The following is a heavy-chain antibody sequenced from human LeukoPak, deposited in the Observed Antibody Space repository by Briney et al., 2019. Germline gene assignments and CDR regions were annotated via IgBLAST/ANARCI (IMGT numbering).Heavy chain of an antibody. CDR2: INHSGST. V-gene: IGHV4-34*01. J-gene: IGHJ4*02. D-gene: IGHD3-22*01. Sequence: SETLSLTCAVYGGSLSGYYWSWIRQPPGKGLEWIGEINHSGSTNYNPSLKSRVTISVDTSKNQFSLKLSSVTAADTAVYYCASLTYYYDSSGYYDWGQGTLVTVSS. CDR1: GGSLSGYY. CDR3: ASLTYYYDSSGYYD.